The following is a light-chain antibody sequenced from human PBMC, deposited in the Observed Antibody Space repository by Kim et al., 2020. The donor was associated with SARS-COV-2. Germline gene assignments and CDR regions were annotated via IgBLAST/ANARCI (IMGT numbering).Light chain of an antibody. Sequence: QSTTACSASGRADGGKNYVYWYQHVPGTAPKLMIERDDQRPSGVPDRFSGSKSGTSASLAISGLQSEDEADYYCDAWDDSRNRPVFGGGTQLTVL. V-gene: IGLV1-47*01. CDR2: RDD. CDR1: RADGGKNY. J-gene: IGLJ3*02. CDR3: DAWDDSRNRPV.